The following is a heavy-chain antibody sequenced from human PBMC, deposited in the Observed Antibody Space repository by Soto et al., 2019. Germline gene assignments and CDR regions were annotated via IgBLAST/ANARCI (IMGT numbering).Heavy chain of an antibody. V-gene: IGHV4-30-4*01. CDR3: ARGRFLEWLLSGWFDP. Sequence: QVQLQESGPGLVKPSQTLSLTCTVSGGSISSGDYYWSWIRQPPGKGLEWIGYIYYSGSTYYNPSLKSRVTISVDTSKNQFSLKLSSVTAADTAVYYCARGRFLEWLLSGWFDPWGQGTLVTVSS. J-gene: IGHJ5*02. D-gene: IGHD3-3*01. CDR1: GGSISSGDYY. CDR2: IYYSGST.